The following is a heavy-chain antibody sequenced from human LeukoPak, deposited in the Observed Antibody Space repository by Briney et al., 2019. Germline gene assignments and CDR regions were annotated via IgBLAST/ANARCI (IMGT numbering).Heavy chain of an antibody. V-gene: IGHV5-51*01. CDR3: ARGSGYDLDY. CDR2: IYPGDSET. Sequence: GESLKISCRGSGYTFTTYWIGWVRQMPGKGLEWMGLIYPGDSETRYSPSFQGQVTISVDKSISTAHLQWGSLKTSDTAMYYCARGSGYDLDYWGQGTLVTVSS. J-gene: IGHJ4*02. CDR1: GYTFTTYW. D-gene: IGHD5-12*01.